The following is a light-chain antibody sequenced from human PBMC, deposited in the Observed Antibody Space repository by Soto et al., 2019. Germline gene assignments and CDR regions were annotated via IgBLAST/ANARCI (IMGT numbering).Light chain of an antibody. V-gene: IGKV3-11*01. CDR3: QQRSNWPRT. CDR1: QGVSSY. Sequence: EIVLTQSPATLSLSPGERATLSCRASQGVSSYLAWYQQKPGQAPRLLIYDASNLATGIPARFSGSGSGTDFTLTISSLEPEDFATYYCQQRSNWPRTFGQGTKVEIK. CDR2: DAS. J-gene: IGKJ1*01.